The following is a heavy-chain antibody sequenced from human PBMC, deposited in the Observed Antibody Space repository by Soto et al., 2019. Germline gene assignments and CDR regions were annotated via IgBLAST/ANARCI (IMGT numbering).Heavy chain of an antibody. CDR3: ARVEGVAAAGMAGLDY. CDR2: IYHSGST. D-gene: IGHD6-13*01. CDR1: GGSISSGGYS. Sequence: PSETLSLTCAVSGGSISSGGYSWSWIRRPPGKGLEWIGYIYHSGSTYYNPSLKSRVTISVDRSKNQFSLKLSSVTAADTAVYYCARVEGVAAAGMAGLDYWGQGTLVTVSS. J-gene: IGHJ4*02. V-gene: IGHV4-30-2*01.